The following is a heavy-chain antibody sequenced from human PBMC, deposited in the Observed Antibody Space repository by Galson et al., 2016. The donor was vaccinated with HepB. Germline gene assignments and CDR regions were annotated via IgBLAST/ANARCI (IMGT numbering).Heavy chain of an antibody. V-gene: IGHV1-18*01. Sequence: QSGAEVKKPGASVKVSCKASGYTFTNYGITWVRQAPGQGLEWMGWISPYNGNTNYAQKPQGRVTMTTDTSTNTAYMELRSLRSDDTAVYYCARDRSSRWELPRGFDYWGQGTLVTVSS. CDR3: ARDRSSRWELPRGFDY. J-gene: IGHJ4*02. CDR2: ISPYNGNT. D-gene: IGHD1-26*01. CDR1: GYTFTNYG.